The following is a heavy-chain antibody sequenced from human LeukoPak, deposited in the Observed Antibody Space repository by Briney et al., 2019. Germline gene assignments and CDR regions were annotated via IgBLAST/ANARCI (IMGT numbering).Heavy chain of an antibody. CDR3: ARGSGSYHTAYMN. CDR1: AYSFISYW. J-gene: IGHJ4*02. V-gene: IGHV5-51*01. Sequence: AESLKISCKASAYSFISYWIGCVRQMPGKGLEWMGIIYPGDCDTRYSPSFQGQVTISADKSLSTAYLQWSSLKAADTAMYYCARGSGSYHTAYMNWGQGSPVTVSS. D-gene: IGHD1-26*01. CDR2: IYPGDCDT.